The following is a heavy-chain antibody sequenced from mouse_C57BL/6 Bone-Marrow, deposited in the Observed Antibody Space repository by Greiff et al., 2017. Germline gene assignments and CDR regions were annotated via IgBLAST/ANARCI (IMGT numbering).Heavy chain of an antibody. CDR1: GYAFSSYW. D-gene: IGHD1-1*01. Sequence: QVQLKESGAELVKPGASVKISCKASGYAFSSYWMNWVKQRPGKGLEWIGQIYPGDGDTNYNGKFKGKATLTADKSSSTAYMQLSSLTSEDSAVYFCARPVEDAMDYWGQGTSVTVSS. V-gene: IGHV1-80*01. J-gene: IGHJ4*01. CDR2: IYPGDGDT. CDR3: ARPVEDAMDY.